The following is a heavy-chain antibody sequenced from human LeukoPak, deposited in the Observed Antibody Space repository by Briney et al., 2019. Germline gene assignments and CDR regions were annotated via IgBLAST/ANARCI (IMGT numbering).Heavy chain of an antibody. Sequence: ASVKVSCEVSGYTLTELSMHWVRQAPGKGLEWMGGFDPEDGETIYAQKFQGRVTMTEDTSTDTAYMELSSLRSEDTAVYYCATGAAMVRGVDLWGQGTLVTVSS. V-gene: IGHV1-24*01. CDR3: ATGAAMVRGVDL. J-gene: IGHJ4*02. CDR2: FDPEDGET. D-gene: IGHD3-10*01. CDR1: GYTLTELS.